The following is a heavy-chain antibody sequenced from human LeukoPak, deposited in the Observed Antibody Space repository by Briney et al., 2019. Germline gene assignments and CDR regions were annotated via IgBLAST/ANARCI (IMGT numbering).Heavy chain of an antibody. V-gene: IGHV1-8*01. D-gene: IGHD3-10*01. Sequence: ASVKVPCKASGFTLTNYGINWVRQAPGQGLEWMGWMNPINGNTGYARKFQGRVTMTRDTSISTAYMELRSLTSEDTAIYYCVRNGEGVAISVNFWFDPWGQGTLVTVSS. J-gene: IGHJ5*02. CDR2: MNPINGNT. CDR1: GFTLTNYG. CDR3: VRNGEGVAISVNFWFDP.